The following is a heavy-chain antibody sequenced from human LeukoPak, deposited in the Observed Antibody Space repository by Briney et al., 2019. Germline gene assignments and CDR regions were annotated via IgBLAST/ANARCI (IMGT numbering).Heavy chain of an antibody. CDR2: IKQDGSAK. Sequence: PGGSLRLSCAASGFTFTSHWMTWVRQAPGKGLEWMANIKQDGSAKYYVDSVKGRFTISRDNAKNSLYLQMNSLRAEDTAVNYCARDAFSRISIFGVVSDAFDIWGQGSMVTVSS. D-gene: IGHD3-3*01. J-gene: IGHJ3*02. V-gene: IGHV3-7*01. CDR1: GFTFTSHW. CDR3: ARDAFSRISIFGVVSDAFDI.